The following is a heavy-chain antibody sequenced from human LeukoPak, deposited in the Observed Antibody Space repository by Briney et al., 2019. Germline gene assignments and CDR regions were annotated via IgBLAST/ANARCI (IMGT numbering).Heavy chain of an antibody. CDR1: GGSISSSSYY. Sequence: SETLSLTCTVSGGSISSSSYYWGWIRQPPGKGLEGIGSIYYSGSTYYNPSLKSRVTISVDTSKNQFSLKLSSVTAGDTAVYYRARRLWFGELGVFDYWGQGTLVTVSS. CDR3: ARRLWFGELGVFDY. V-gene: IGHV4-39*01. CDR2: IYYSGST. J-gene: IGHJ4*02. D-gene: IGHD3-10*01.